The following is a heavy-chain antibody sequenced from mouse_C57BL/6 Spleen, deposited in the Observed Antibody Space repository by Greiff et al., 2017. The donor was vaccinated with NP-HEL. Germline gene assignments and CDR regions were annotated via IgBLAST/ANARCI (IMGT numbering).Heavy chain of an antibody. J-gene: IGHJ4*01. CDR2: IWGGGST. V-gene: IGHV2-9*01. D-gene: IGHD1-1*01. CDR1: GFSLTSYG. Sequence: VHLVESGPGLVAPSQSLSITCTVSGFSLTSYGVDWVRQPPGKGLEWLGVIWGGGSTNYNSALMSRLSISKDNSKSQVFLKMNSLQTDDTAMYYCAIYYGSRGGYAMDYWGQGTSVTVSS. CDR3: AIYYGSRGGYAMDY.